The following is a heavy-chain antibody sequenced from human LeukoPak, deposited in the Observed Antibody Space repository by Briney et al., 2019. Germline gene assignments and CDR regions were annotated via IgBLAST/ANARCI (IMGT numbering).Heavy chain of an antibody. CDR2: MYTSGST. V-gene: IGHV4-4*07. D-gene: IGHD6-19*01. J-gene: IGHJ4*02. Sequence: SETLSLTCTVSGGSISSYYWTWIRKSAGKGLEWTGRMYTSGSTKYSPSFESRVTMSGDASKNQFSLRLNSVTAADTAIYYCARIYSRGWSLDYWGPGTLVTVSS. CDR1: GGSISSYY. CDR3: ARIYSRGWSLDY.